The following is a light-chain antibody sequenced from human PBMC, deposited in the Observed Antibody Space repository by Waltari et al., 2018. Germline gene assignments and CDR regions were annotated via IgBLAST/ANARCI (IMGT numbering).Light chain of an antibody. J-gene: IGLJ2*01. CDR3: QSYDSSLSGGV. CDR1: SSNIGAGYD. CDR2: GNS. V-gene: IGLV1-40*01. Sequence: QSVLTQPPSVFGAPGQRVTISCTGSSSNIGAGYDVHWYKQLPGTAPKLLIYGNSNRPSGVPDRFSGSKSGTSASLAITGLQAEDEADYYCQSYDSSLSGGVFGGGTKLTVL.